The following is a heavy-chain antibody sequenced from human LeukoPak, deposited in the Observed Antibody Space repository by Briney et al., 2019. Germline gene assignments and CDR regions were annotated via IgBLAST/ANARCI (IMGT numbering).Heavy chain of an antibody. J-gene: IGHJ4*02. V-gene: IGHV3-7*01. CDR2: IKQDGSEK. D-gene: IGHD3-10*01. CDR1: GFTFSSYL. Sequence: GGSLRLSCAASGFTFSSYLMSWVRQAPGKGLEWVANIKQDGSEKYYVDSVKGRFTISRDNAKNSLYLQMNSLRAEDTAVYYCARDGPYYGSGSYFHWGQGTLVTVSS. CDR3: ARDGPYYGSGSYFH.